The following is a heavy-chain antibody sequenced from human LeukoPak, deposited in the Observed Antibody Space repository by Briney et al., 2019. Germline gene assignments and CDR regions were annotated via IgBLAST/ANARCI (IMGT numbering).Heavy chain of an antibody. CDR3: ARSLSTAGIDY. D-gene: IGHD2-2*01. J-gene: IGHJ4*02. CDR2: IHHTGST. Sequence: PSETLSLTCTVAGYSISTCRYWGWIRQPPGKGLEWIGSIHHTGSTYYNPSLKSRVTISVDTSKNQFSLKLRSVTAADTAVYYCARSLSTAGIDYWGQGTLVTVSS. V-gene: IGHV4-38-2*02. CDR1: GYSISTCRY.